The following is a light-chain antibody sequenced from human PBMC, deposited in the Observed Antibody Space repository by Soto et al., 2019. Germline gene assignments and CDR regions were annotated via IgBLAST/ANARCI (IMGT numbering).Light chain of an antibody. V-gene: IGLV2-11*01. J-gene: IGLJ1*01. Sequence: QSVLTQPRSVSGSPGQSVTISCTGTSSDVGGYNYVSWYQQHPGKAPKLMIYDVSKRPSGVSNRFSGSKSGNTASLTISGLQAEDEADYYCSSYTSSSTPYVFGTGTKVTVL. CDR3: SSYTSSSTPYV. CDR2: DVS. CDR1: SSDVGGYNY.